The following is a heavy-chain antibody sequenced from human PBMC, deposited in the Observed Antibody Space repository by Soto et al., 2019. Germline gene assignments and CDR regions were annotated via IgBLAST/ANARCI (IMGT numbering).Heavy chain of an antibody. CDR3: ARHGTPSGSNWYFDY. V-gene: IGHV4-39*01. D-gene: IGHD6-13*01. J-gene: IGHJ4*02. CDR2: IHYSGST. CDR1: GGSIRSGSSY. Sequence: SETLSLTCTVSGGSIRSGSSYWGWIRQPPGKGLEWIGTIHYSGSTYYNPSLKSRVTISVDTSKNQFSLKLSSVTAADTAVHYCARHGTPSGSNWYFDYRAQGTPVTVSS.